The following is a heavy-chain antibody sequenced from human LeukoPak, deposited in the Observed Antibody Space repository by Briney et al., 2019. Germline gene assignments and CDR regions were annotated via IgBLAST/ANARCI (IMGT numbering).Heavy chain of an antibody. CDR2: IIPIFGTA. V-gene: IGHV1-69*13. J-gene: IGHJ3*01. Sequence: ASVKVSCKASGGTFSSYAISWMRQAPGQGLEWMGGIIPIFGTANYAQKFQGRVTITADESTSTAYMELSSLRSEDTAVYYCATDQAYYYDSNDYYGAFDVWGQGTMVTVSS. D-gene: IGHD3-22*01. CDR3: ATDQAYYYDSNDYYGAFDV. CDR1: GGTFSSYA.